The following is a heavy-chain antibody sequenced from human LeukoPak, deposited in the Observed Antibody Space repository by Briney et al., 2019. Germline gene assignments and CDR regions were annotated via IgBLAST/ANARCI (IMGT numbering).Heavy chain of an antibody. J-gene: IGHJ5*02. CDR2: IYWDDDK. CDR3: AYLEYSYGYRWFDP. V-gene: IGHV2-5*02. CDR1: GFSLTTSGVA. D-gene: IGHD5-18*01. Sequence: ESGPTLVKPTQTLTLTCTFSGFSLTTSGVAVGWIRQPPGKALEWLGLIYWDDDKRYSPSLKSRVTFTKDTSKNRVVLTMTNMDPVDTATYYCAYLEYSYGYRWFDPWGQGTLVTVSS.